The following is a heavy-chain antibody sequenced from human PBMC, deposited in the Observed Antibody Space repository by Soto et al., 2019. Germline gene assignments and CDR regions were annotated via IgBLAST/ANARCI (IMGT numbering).Heavy chain of an antibody. CDR3: ARHPTYYYHRSGSPRGFDI. CDR2: IYYSGST. Sequence: SETLSLTCTVFGGSVSSGSYYWSWIRQPPGKGLEWIGYIYYSGSTNYNPSLKSRVTISVDTSKNQFSLKLSSVTAADTAVYYCARHPTYYYHRSGSPRGFDIWRQGTMVT. V-gene: IGHV4-61*01. D-gene: IGHD3-22*01. CDR1: GGSVSSGSYY. J-gene: IGHJ3*02.